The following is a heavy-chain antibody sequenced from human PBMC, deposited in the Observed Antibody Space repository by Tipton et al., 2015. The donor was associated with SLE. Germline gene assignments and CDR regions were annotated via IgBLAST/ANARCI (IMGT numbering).Heavy chain of an antibody. D-gene: IGHD6-13*01. CDR3: ARDGGAAAESYNYYMDV. CDR2: IYFSGST. V-gene: IGHV4-59*01. J-gene: IGHJ6*03. Sequence: TLSLTCTVSGGSIFSYYWSWIRQPPGKGLEWIGYIYFSGSTNYNPSLRSRVTMSIDTSNNQFSLKLSSVTAADTAAYFCARDGGAAAESYNYYMDVWGRGTTVTVSS. CDR1: GGSIFSYY.